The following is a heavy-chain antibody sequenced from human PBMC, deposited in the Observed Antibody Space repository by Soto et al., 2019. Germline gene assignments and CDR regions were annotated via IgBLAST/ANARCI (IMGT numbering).Heavy chain of an antibody. J-gene: IGHJ3*02. V-gene: IGHV4-34*01. D-gene: IGHD5-18*01. CDR1: GVSFSGFY. CDR3: ARGRGYSYGQDAFDI. CDR2: INHSGST. Sequence: PSETLSLTCAVYGVSFSGFYWGWVRQPPGKGLEWIGEINHSGSTNYNPSLKSRVTISVDTSKNQFSLKLSSVTAADTAVYYCARGRGYSYGQDAFDIWGQGTMVTVSS.